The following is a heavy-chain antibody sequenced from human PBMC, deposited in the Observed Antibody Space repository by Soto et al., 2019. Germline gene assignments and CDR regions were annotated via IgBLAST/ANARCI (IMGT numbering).Heavy chain of an antibody. CDR2: IYYSGST. D-gene: IGHD6-6*01. CDR3: SSLYSSSVSAFDS. Sequence: QVQLQESGPELVKPSQTLSLTCTVSGGSISSGDYYWSWIRQPPGKGLEWIGNIYYSGSTYYNPSLRSRVTISVDTSKNPFSLKLGSVTAADTAVYYCSSLYSSSVSAFDSWGQGTLVTVSS. J-gene: IGHJ4*02. V-gene: IGHV4-30-4*01. CDR1: GGSISSGDYY.